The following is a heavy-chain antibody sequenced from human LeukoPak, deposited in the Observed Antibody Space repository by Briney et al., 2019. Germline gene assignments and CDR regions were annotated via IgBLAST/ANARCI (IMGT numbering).Heavy chain of an antibody. CDR3: GILPRYGYEGLGILFLY. CDR2: IYYSGST. V-gene: IGHV4-59*01. J-gene: IGHJ1*01. Sequence: SETLSLTCTVSGGSISSYYWSWIRQPPGKGLEWVGYIYYSGSTNYNPSLKSRVTISVDTSKNQFSLKLSSVTAADTAGVYCGILPRYGYEGLGILFLYWGQGTLVTVSS. D-gene: IGHD2/OR15-2a*01. CDR1: GGSISSYY.